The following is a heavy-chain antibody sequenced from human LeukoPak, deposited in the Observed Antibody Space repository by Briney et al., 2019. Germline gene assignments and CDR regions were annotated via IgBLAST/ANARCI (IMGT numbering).Heavy chain of an antibody. Sequence: GASVKVSCKASGYTFTGYYIHWVRQAPGQGLEWMGGIILIFGTANYAQKFQGRVTITADESTSTAYMELSSLRSEDTAVYYCARNTRFLEWFPFDYWGQGTLVTVSS. CDR1: GYTFTGYY. J-gene: IGHJ4*02. D-gene: IGHD3-3*01. V-gene: IGHV1-69*13. CDR3: ARNTRFLEWFPFDY. CDR2: IILIFGTA.